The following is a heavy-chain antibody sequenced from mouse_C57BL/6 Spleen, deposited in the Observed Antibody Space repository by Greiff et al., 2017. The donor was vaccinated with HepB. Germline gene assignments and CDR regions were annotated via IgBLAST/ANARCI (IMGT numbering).Heavy chain of an antibody. Sequence: QVQLQQSGAELVMPGASVKLSCKASGYTFTSYWMHWVKQRPGQGLEWIGEIEPSDSYTNYNQKFKGKSTLTVDKSSSTAYMQLSSLTSEDSAVYYCARGPTGAMDYWGQGTSVTVSS. CDR1: GYTFTSYW. J-gene: IGHJ4*01. CDR3: ARGPTGAMDY. CDR2: IEPSDSYT. V-gene: IGHV1-69*01.